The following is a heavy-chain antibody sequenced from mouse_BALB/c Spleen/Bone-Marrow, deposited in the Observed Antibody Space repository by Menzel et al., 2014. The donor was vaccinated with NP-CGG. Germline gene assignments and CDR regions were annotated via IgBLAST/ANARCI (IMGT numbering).Heavy chain of an antibody. J-gene: IGHJ3*01. CDR3: TRYDLTTRAFAY. D-gene: IGHD3-3*01. Sequence: VKLQESGAELVRPGASVKLSCKASGYSFTSYWMNWVKQRPGQGLEWIGMIHLSDSESRLNQKFKDKATLTVDKSSSTAYMQLSSPTFEDSAVYYCTRYDLTTRAFAYWGQGTLVTVSA. CDR1: GYSFTSYW. V-gene: IGHV1S82*01. CDR2: IHLSDSES.